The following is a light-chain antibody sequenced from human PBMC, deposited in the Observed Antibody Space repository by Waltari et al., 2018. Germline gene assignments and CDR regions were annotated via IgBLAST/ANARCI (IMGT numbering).Light chain of an antibody. Sequence: QPVLTQPPSVSGAPGQRVTIPCTGSSSNNGAASDVHWYQQLPGTAPKLLIYDNNNRPSGVPDRFSASKSGTSASLAITGLQAEDEADYYCQSYDSSLSGWVFGGRTKLTVL. V-gene: IGLV1-40*01. CDR1: SSNNGAASD. J-gene: IGLJ3*02. CDR3: QSYDSSLSGWV. CDR2: DNN.